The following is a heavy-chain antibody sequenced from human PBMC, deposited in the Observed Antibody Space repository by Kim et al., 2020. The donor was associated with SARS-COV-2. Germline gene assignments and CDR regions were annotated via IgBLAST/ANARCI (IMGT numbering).Heavy chain of an antibody. D-gene: IGHD4-17*01. CDR2: IYHSGST. CDR3: AREYSPNYGDYVGSDAFDI. J-gene: IGHJ3*02. CDR1: GGSISSSNW. V-gene: IGHV4-4*02. Sequence: SETLSLTCAVSGGSISSSNWWSWVRQPPGKGLEWIGEIYHSGSTNYNPSLKSRVTISVDKSKNQFSLKLSSVTAADTAVYYCAREYSPNYGDYVGSDAFDIWGQGTMVTVSS.